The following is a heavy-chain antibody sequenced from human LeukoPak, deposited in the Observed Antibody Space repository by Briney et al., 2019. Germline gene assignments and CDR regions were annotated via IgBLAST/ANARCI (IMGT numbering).Heavy chain of an antibody. V-gene: IGHV3-7*01. CDR2: IKEDGSEK. CDR1: GFSFSTYW. Sequence: GGSLRLSCVASGFSFSTYWMSWVRQAPGKGLEWVANIKEDGSEKYYVDSVKGRFTMSRDYAKNSVYLQMNRLRVEDTAVYYCARRSYRGVIGVYYYYYMDVWGKGTPVTVSS. CDR3: ARRSYRGVIGVYYYYYMDV. D-gene: IGHD3-16*02. J-gene: IGHJ6*03.